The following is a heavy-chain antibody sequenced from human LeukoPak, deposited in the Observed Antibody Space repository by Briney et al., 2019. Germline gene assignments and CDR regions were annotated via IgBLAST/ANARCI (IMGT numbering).Heavy chain of an antibody. Sequence: SETLSLTCTVSGGSISSGDYYWSWIREPPGKGLGWIGYIYYSGSTYYNPSLKSRVTISVDTSKNQFSLKLSSVTAADTAVYYCASSSRREYFQHWGQGTLVTVSS. V-gene: IGHV4-30-4*08. CDR3: ASSSRREYFQH. D-gene: IGHD2-2*01. CDR2: IYYSGST. CDR1: GGSISSGDYY. J-gene: IGHJ1*01.